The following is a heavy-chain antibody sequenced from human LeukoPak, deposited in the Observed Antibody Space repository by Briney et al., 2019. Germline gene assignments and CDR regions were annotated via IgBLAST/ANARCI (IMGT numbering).Heavy chain of an antibody. J-gene: IGHJ4*02. CDR2: ISGSGGST. CDR1: GFIFSNYA. V-gene: IGHV3-23*01. CDR3: AKGHSGSYYEAFDY. D-gene: IGHD1-26*01. Sequence: GGSPRLSCAASGFIFSNYAMSWVRQAPGKGLEWVAVISGSGGSTNYAASVKGRFTISRDNSKNTLYLQMNSLRAEDTAIYYCAKGHSGSYYEAFDYWGQGTLVTVSS.